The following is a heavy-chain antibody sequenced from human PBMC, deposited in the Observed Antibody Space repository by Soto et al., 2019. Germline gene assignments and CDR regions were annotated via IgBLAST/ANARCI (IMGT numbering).Heavy chain of an antibody. CDR3: AKNLKMDTAMVGGYYFDY. CDR1: GFTFSSYA. V-gene: IGHV3-23*01. D-gene: IGHD5-18*01. J-gene: IGHJ4*02. CDR2: ISGSGGST. Sequence: EVQLLESGGGLVQPGGSLRLSCAASGFTFSSYAMSWVRQAPGKGLEWVSAISGSGGSTYYADSVKGRFTISRDNSKNTLYLQMNSLRAEDTAVYYCAKNLKMDTAMVGGYYFDYWGQGTLVTVSS.